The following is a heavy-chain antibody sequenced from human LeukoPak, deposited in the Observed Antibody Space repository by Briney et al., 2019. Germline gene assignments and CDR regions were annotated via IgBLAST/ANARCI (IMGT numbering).Heavy chain of an antibody. Sequence: GGSLTLSCAASGFTFSNYWRSWVRQAPGKGLEWVANIDEDGNDNYQVHSGKGRFTISTDNTTNWMYLQTTSLRAEDTSIYDCLRGETIVVIIEIWRRGQGTLLTVSS. D-gene: IGHD2-21*01. CDR3: LRGETIVVIIEIWR. CDR1: GFTFSNYW. CDR2: IDEDGNDN. J-gene: IGHJ4*02. V-gene: IGHV3-7*01.